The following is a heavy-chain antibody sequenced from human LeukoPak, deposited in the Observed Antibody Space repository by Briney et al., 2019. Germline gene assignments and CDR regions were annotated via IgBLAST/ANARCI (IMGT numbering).Heavy chain of an antibody. D-gene: IGHD3-22*01. Sequence: SETLSLTCAVYGGSFSGYYWSWIRQPPGKGLEWIGEINHSGSTNYNPSLKSRVTISVDTSKNQFSLKLSSVTAADTAVYYCARGYHGHYYDSSGSIDYWGQGTLVTVSS. V-gene: IGHV4-34*01. J-gene: IGHJ4*02. CDR3: ARGYHGHYYDSSGSIDY. CDR2: INHSGST. CDR1: GGSFSGYY.